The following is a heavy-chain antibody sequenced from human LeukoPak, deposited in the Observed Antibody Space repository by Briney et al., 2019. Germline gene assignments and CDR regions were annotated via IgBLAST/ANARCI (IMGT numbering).Heavy chain of an antibody. J-gene: IGHJ3*02. V-gene: IGHV1-69*06. Sequence: VASVKVSCKASGDTFSIYAISWVRQAPGQGLECMGGIIPTLGTTNYAQKFQGRVTITADKSTNTAYMELSSLRSEDTAVYYCATASWREGHGGAFDIWGQGTMVTVSS. CDR2: IIPTLGTT. CDR1: GDTFSIYA. CDR3: ATASWREGHGGAFDI. D-gene: IGHD6-13*01.